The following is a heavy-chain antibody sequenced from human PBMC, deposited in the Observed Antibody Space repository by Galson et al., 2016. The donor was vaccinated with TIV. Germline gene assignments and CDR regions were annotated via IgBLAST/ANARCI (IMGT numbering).Heavy chain of an antibody. J-gene: IGHJ5*02. CDR2: IKQDGSEK. D-gene: IGHD2-2*03. CDR3: ARVHMDIVVVPAATPNNWFDP. Sequence: SLRLSCAASGFTFSTYAMSWVRQAPGKGLEWVANIKQDGSEKDYVDSVKGRFTISRDNAKNSLYLQMSSLRAEDTAVYYCARVHMDIVVVPAATPNNWFDPWGQGTLVVVSS. V-gene: IGHV3-7*01. CDR1: GFTFSTYA.